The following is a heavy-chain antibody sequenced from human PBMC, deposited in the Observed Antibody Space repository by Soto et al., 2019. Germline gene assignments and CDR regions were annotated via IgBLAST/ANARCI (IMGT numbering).Heavy chain of an antibody. CDR3: AVVLTGNRALLEC. D-gene: IGHD2-8*01. V-gene: IGHV4-39*01. CDR1: VGSISSSSYY. J-gene: IGHJ4*02. CDR2: IYYSGST. Sequence: PSETLSLTCTFSVGSISSSSYYCGWMRQPPWKGLEWIGSIYYSGSTYYNPSLKSRVTISVDTSKNQFSLKLSSVTAADTAVYYCAVVLTGNRALLECWGQGTLVSVSS.